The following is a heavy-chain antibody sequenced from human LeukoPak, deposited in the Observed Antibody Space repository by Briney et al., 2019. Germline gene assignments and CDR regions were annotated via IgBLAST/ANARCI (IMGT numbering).Heavy chain of an antibody. CDR3: PRYGDPDSGGLLGKTYFDS. V-gene: IGHV3-23*01. Sequence: GGSLRLSCAASGFTFSSFAMSWVRQAPGKGLQWVSNVSGNVVYTYYPDSVRRRFTISRDRSRNTVYLQVNSLSSDDTALYYCPRYGDPDSGGLLGKTYFDSWGQGALVTVSS. CDR1: GFTFSSFA. D-gene: IGHD3-22*01. J-gene: IGHJ4*02. CDR2: VSGNVVYT.